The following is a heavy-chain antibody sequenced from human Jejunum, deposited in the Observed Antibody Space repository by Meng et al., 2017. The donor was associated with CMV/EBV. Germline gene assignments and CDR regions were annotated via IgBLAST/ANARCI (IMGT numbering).Heavy chain of an antibody. CDR1: GYTLPSYA. V-gene: IGHV7-4-1*02. J-gene: IGHJ4*02. CDR2: INTNTGNP. D-gene: IGHD2-2*01. Sequence: QRLLLQAVYKLKRPGASVKVACKASGYTLPSYAMNWVRKAPGQGLEWMGWINTNTGNPTYAQGFTGRFVFSLDTSVSTAYLQISSLKAEDTAVYYCARETLGYCSSTSCYIGPPDYWGQGTLVTVSS. CDR3: ARETLGYCSSTSCYIGPPDY.